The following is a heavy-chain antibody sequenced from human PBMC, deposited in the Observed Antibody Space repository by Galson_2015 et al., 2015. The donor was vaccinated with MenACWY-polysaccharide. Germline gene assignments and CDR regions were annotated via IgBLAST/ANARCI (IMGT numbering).Heavy chain of an antibody. CDR1: GFTFDDYA. Sequence: SLRLSCAASGFTFDDYAMHWVRQAPGKGLEWVSGISWNSDIIGYADSVKGRFTISRDSAKNSLYLQMNSLRPGDAALYYCAKGYSYSKSPVDHWGQGTLVTVSS. J-gene: IGHJ4*02. CDR3: AKGYSYSKSPVDH. CDR2: ISWNSDII. V-gene: IGHV3-9*01. D-gene: IGHD2-15*01.